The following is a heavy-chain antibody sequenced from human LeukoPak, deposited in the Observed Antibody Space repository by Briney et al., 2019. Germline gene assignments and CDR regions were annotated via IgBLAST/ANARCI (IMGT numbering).Heavy chain of an antibody. CDR3: ARLSPAGYSSNWAWFDP. CDR1: GGSINSFY. CDR2: IYYSGST. Sequence: KPSQTLSPTCTLSGGSINSFYWSCIRQPAGKGLEWLGFIYYSGSTNYNPSLKSRPTISVDTSKNQFSLKLSSVTAADTAMYYCARLSPAGYSSNWAWFDPWGQGSLVAVSS. D-gene: IGHD6-13*01. J-gene: IGHJ5*02. V-gene: IGHV4-59*08.